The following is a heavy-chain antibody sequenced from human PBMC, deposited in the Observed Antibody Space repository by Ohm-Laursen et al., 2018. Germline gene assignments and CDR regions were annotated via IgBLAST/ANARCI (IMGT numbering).Heavy chain of an antibody. D-gene: IGHD3-10*01. Sequence: SETLSLTCAVYGGSFSGYYWSWIRQPPGKGLEWIGEINHSGSTNYNPSLKSRVTLSVDTSKNQFSLKLSSVTAADTAVYYCARADYYGSGRSIGNWFDPWGQGTLVTVSS. V-gene: IGHV4-34*01. CDR1: GGSFSGYY. J-gene: IGHJ5*02. CDR2: INHSGST. CDR3: ARADYYGSGRSIGNWFDP.